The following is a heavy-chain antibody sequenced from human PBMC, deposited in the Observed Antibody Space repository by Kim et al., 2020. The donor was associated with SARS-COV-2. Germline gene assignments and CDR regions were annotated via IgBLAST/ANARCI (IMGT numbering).Heavy chain of an antibody. J-gene: IGHJ4*02. Sequence: SLKSRVTISVDTSKNQFSLKLSSVTAADTAMYYCARGEMATRTPLGRDMYWGQGTLVTVSS. V-gene: IGHV4-39*01. CDR3: ARGEMATRTPLGRDMY. D-gene: IGHD5-12*01.